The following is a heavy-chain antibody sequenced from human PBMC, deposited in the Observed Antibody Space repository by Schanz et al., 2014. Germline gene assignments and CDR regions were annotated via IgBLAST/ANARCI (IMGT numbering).Heavy chain of an antibody. D-gene: IGHD1-1*01. Sequence: VQLVESGGGLVQPGGSLRLSCAASGFTFSSNSMNWVRQAPGKGLEWVAFINSDGTKRFYADSVKSRFTISRDNSRNTLYLQMNSLRAEDTALYYCARDRRNADLDYWGQGSLVTVSS. CDR2: INSDGTKR. J-gene: IGHJ4*02. V-gene: IGHV3-33*08. CDR3: ARDRRNADLDY. CDR1: GFTFSSNS.